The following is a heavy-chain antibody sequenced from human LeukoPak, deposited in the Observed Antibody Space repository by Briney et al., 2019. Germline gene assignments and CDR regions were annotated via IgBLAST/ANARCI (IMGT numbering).Heavy chain of an antibody. CDR1: GYTFTRYG. Sequence: ASVKVSCKASGYTFTRYGISWVRQAPGQGLEWMGWITAFNGNPNYAQKLQGRVTMTTDTSTSTAYMELRSLRSDDTAVYYCARDPHTQISSTGAFDIWGQGTMVTVSS. CDR2: ITAFNGNP. CDR3: ARDPHTQISSTGAFDI. D-gene: IGHD6-13*01. V-gene: IGHV1-18*01. J-gene: IGHJ3*02.